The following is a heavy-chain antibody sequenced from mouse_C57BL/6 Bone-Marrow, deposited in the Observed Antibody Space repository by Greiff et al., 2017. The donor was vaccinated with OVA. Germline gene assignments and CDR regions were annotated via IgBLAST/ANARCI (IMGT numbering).Heavy chain of an antibody. V-gene: IGHV5-17*01. J-gene: IGHJ1*03. Sequence: EVKVVESGGGLVKPGGSLKLSCAASGFTFSDYGMHWVRQAPEKGLEWVAYISSGSSTIYYADTVKGRFTISRDNAKNTLFLQMTSLRSEDTAMYYCARDSPLRYWYFDVWGTGTTVTVSS. CDR1: GFTFSDYG. D-gene: IGHD1-1*01. CDR2: ISSGSSTI. CDR3: ARDSPLRYWYFDV.